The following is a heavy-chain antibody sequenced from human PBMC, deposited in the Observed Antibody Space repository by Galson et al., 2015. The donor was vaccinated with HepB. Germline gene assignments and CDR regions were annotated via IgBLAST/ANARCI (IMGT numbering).Heavy chain of an antibody. CDR2: IDWRDYK. D-gene: IGHD4-17*01. V-gene: IGHV2-70*01. Sequence: PALVKPTQTLTLTCTFSGFSLSTSGMCVSWIRQPPGKALEWLALIDWRDYKYYYTSLKTRLTISKDTSKKQVVLTMTNMDPVDTATYYCARMLYGDYGCWFAPWGQGTLVTVSS. J-gene: IGHJ5*02. CDR3: ARMLYGDYGCWFAP. CDR1: GFSLSTSGMC.